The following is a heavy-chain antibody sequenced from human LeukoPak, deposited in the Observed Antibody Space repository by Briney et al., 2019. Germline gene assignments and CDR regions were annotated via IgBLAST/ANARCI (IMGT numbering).Heavy chain of an antibody. D-gene: IGHD3-10*01. V-gene: IGHV1-2*02. CDR1: GYTFTGYY. Sequence: ASVKVSCKASGYTFTGYYMHWVRQAPGQGLEWMGWINPNSGGTNYAQKFQGRVTMTRDTSISTAYMELSRLRSDDTVVYYCARVITMVRGVITGPFDPWGQGTLVTVSS. CDR3: ARVITMVRGVITGPFDP. J-gene: IGHJ5*02. CDR2: INPNSGGT.